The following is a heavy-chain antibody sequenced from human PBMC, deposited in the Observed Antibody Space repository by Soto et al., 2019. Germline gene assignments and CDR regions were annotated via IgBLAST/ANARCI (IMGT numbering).Heavy chain of an antibody. CDR1: GYSFAKYS. V-gene: IGHV1-46*01. CDR2: INPSGGST. CDR3: ARAYTTMGLLNDALDY. J-gene: IGHJ4*02. Sequence: ASVKVSCKTSGYSFAKYSVHWVGQAPGQGLEWMGIINPSGGSTTYAEKFQGRLTMTRDTSTNTVYMEVSSLRSEDTAVFYCARAYTTMGLLNDALDYWGQGTRVTVSS. D-gene: IGHD3-22*01.